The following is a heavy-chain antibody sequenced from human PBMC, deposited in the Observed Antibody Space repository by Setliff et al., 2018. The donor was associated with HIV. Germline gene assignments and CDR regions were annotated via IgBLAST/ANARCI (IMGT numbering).Heavy chain of an antibody. V-gene: IGHV1-69-2*01. J-gene: IGHJ4*02. D-gene: IGHD1-26*01. CDR3: ATVRIVGATEFDY. CDR2: VDPEDGET. CDR1: GYTFTNYF. Sequence: ASVKVSCKASGYTFTNYFMHWVRQAPGEGLEWVGRVDPEDGETRYTMKFQGSVTISADTSTDTTYLSLTSLRSQDTAVYYCATVRIVGATEFDYWGQGTVVTVSS.